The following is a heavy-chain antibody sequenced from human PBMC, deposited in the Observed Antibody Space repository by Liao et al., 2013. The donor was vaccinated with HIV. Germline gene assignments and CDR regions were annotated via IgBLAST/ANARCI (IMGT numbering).Heavy chain of an antibody. V-gene: IGHV4-39*07. CDR1: GGSIYSSGYY. CDR2: INTSGST. Sequence: QLQESGPGLVRPSETLSLICNVSGGSIYSSGYYWGWVRRPPGKGLEWIGRINTSGSTNNNPSLKSRVIMSLDTSKNQFSLKLSSVTAADTAVYYCARGDNGFWSGSHYYFYYMDVWGKGTTVTVSS. D-gene: IGHD3-3*01. CDR3: ARGDNGFWSGSHYYFYYMDV. J-gene: IGHJ6*03.